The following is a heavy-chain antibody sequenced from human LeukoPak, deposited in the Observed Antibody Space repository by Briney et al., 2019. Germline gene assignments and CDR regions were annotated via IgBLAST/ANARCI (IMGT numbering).Heavy chain of an antibody. Sequence: ASVKVSCKASGYTFTSYGISWVRQAPGQGLEWMGWISAYNGNTNYAQKLQGRVTMTTDTSTSTAYMELRSLRSDDTAVYYCAATSPIVVVPAALDYWGQGTLVTVSS. V-gene: IGHV1-18*01. D-gene: IGHD2-2*01. J-gene: IGHJ4*02. CDR2: ISAYNGNT. CDR1: GYTFTSYG. CDR3: AATSPIVVVPAALDY.